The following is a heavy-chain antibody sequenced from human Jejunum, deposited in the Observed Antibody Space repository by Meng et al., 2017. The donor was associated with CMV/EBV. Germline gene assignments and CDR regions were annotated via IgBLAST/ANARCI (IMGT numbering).Heavy chain of an antibody. D-gene: IGHD5-18*01. CDR2: ISSDGSST. J-gene: IGHJ4*02. V-gene: IGHV3-74*01. Sequence: AASVFTFSSYWMHWVRQAPGKGLVWVSSISSDGSSTSYADSVKGRFTISRDNAKNTLHLQMNSLRAEDTAVYYCARVGYSYAYDYWGQGTRVTVSS. CDR3: ARVGYSYAYDY. CDR1: VFTFSSYW.